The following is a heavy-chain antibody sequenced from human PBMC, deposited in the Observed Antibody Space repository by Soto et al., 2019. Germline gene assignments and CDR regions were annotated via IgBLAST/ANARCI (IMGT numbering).Heavy chain of an antibody. CDR1: GGSFSGYY. J-gene: IGHJ1*01. Sequence: SETLSLTCAVYGGSFSGYYWSWIRQPPGKGLEWIGEINHSGSTNYNPSLKSRVTISVDTSKNQSPLKLSSVTAADTAVYSCARVERRVVVTAIQYFQHWGQGTLVTVSS. CDR3: ARVERRVVVTAIQYFQH. CDR2: INHSGST. D-gene: IGHD2-21*02. V-gene: IGHV4-34*01.